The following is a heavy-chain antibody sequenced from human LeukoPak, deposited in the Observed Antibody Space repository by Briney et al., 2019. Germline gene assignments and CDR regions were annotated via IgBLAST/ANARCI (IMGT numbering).Heavy chain of an antibody. D-gene: IGHD3-10*01. CDR3: ARAVGSGSFQTYYYYMDV. Sequence: SETLSLTCIVSGYSISSGYFWGWVRQPPGKDLEWIGSIYHRGTTHYNPSLKSRVSMSVDTSKNQFSLKLSSVTAADTAVYYCARAVGSGSFQTYYYYMDVWGKGTTVTISS. CDR2: IYHRGTT. CDR1: GYSISSGYF. V-gene: IGHV4-38-2*02. J-gene: IGHJ6*03.